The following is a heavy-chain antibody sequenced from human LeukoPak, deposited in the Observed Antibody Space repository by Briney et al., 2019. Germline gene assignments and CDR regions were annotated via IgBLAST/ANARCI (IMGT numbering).Heavy chain of an antibody. CDR3: ARESSLTGAYFDW. J-gene: IGHJ4*02. Sequence: GGSLRLSCAASGFTLSNYGMHWVRQAPGKGLEWVAVIWYDGTNKQYVDSVKGRFTISRDNSENTLYLQMNSLRDEDTAVYYCARESSLTGAYFDWWGQGTLVTVSS. CDR2: IWYDGTNK. CDR1: GFTLSNYG. D-gene: IGHD3-10*01. V-gene: IGHV3-33*01.